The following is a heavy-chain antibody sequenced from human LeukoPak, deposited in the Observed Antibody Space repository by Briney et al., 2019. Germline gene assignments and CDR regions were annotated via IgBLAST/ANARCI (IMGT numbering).Heavy chain of an antibody. CDR3: VTTHVGGAVDWNVFDI. CDR1: GGSISSYD. CDR2: VYTSGTT. V-gene: IGHV4-4*07. D-gene: IGHD3/OR15-3a*01. J-gene: IGHJ3*02. Sequence: SETLSLTCTVSGGSISSYDWTWLRQPAGKGLEWIGRVYTSGTTKYNPSLMVRVTMSVDTSKKQFSLNLSSVPAADTAVYYCVTTHVGGAVDWNVFDIWGHGTLVTVSS.